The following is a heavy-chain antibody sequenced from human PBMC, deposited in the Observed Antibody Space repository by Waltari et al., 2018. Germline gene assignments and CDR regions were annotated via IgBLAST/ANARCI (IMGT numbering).Heavy chain of an antibody. J-gene: IGHJ5*02. CDR1: GYTFTSYD. D-gene: IGHD3-3*01. CDR2: MNPNSGNT. V-gene: IGHV1-8*03. Sequence: QVQLVQSGAEVKKPGASVKVSCKASGYTFTSYDINWVRQATGQGLEWMGWMNPNSGNTGYAQKFQGRVTITRNTSISTAYMELSSLRSEDTAVYYCARESGIWSGYYNNWFDPWGQGTLVTVSS. CDR3: ARESGIWSGYYNNWFDP.